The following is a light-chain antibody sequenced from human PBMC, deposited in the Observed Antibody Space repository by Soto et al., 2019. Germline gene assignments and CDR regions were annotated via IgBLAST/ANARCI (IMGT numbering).Light chain of an antibody. V-gene: IGKV3-20*01. CDR1: QSVSSSY. CDR3: QQYGSSPRT. Sequence: ENVLTQSPGTLSLSPGERATLSCRASQSVSSSYLAWYQQKPGQAPRLLIYGASSRATGIPDRFSGSGSGTDSTLTISRLEPEDFAVYYYQQYGSSPRTFGQGTKVEIK. CDR2: GAS. J-gene: IGKJ1*01.